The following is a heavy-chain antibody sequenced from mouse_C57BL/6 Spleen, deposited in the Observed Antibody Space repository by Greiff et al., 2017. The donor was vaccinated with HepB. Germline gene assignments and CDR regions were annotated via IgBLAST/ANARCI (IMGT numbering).Heavy chain of an antibody. J-gene: IGHJ1*03. CDR2: IYPGDGDT. CDR1: GYAFSSYW. V-gene: IGHV1-80*01. Sequence: QVHVKQSGAELVKPGASVKISCKASGYAFSSYWMNWVKQRPGKGLEWIGQIYPGDGDTNYNGKFKGKATLTADKSSSTAYMQLSSLTSEDSAVYFCARHGYYGYFDVWGTGTTVTVSS. CDR3: ARHGYYGYFDV. D-gene: IGHD2-2*01.